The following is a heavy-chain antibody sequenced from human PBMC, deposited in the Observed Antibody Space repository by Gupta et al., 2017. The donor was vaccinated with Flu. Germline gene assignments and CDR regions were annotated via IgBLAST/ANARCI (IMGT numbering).Heavy chain of an antibody. CDR1: GFIFSCYC. CDR2: LSSDGSQT. CDR3: AKDSGHDSGYALDF. J-gene: IGHJ4*02. D-gene: IGHD5-12*01. Sequence: VQLVESGGGVVQPGRSLRLSCAASGFIFSCYCMPLVRQAPGKGLEWVAALSSDGSQTYYADSLKGRLTISRDNSKDTLYLHINSLRGEDTAVYYCAKDSGHDSGYALDFWGQGTLVTVSS. V-gene: IGHV3-30*18.